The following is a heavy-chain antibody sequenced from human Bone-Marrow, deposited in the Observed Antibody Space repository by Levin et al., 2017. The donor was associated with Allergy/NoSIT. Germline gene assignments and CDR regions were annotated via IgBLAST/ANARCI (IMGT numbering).Heavy chain of an antibody. D-gene: IGHD4-17*01. CDR2: IYHGGRT. V-gene: IGHV4-4*02. Sequence: SETLSLTCTVSGGSISSSTWWSWVRQPPGKGMEWIGEIYHGGRTNYNPSLRSRVTMSVDKSQNQFSLNLNSVTAADTAVYYCARDPLDYGTNSGNYWGQGTLVTVSS. J-gene: IGHJ4*02. CDR1: GGSISSSTW. CDR3: ARDPLDYGTNSGNY.